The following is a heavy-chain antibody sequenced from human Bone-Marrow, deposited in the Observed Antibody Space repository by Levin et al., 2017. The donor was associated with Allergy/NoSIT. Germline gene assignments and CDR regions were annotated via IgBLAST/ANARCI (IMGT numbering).Heavy chain of an antibody. D-gene: IGHD2-2*02. CDR2: ISGSGTST. Sequence: PGESLKISCAASGFTFSSYGMSWVRQAPGKGLEWVSAISGSGTSTYYADSVKGRFTISRDNSKNTLSLQMNSLRAEDTAVYYCAKAHCGSTSCYTSSGLDPWGQGTLVTVSS. V-gene: IGHV3-23*01. J-gene: IGHJ5*02. CDR3: AKAHCGSTSCYTSSGLDP. CDR1: GFTFSSYG.